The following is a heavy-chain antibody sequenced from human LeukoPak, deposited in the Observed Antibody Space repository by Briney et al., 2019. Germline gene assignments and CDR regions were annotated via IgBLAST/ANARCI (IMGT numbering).Heavy chain of an antibody. CDR3: ARAGEYQLFYC. J-gene: IGHJ4*02. Sequence: GGSLRLSCAASGFTFSSYWMNWVRQAPGKGLEWVANIKQDGSEKYYVDSVKGRFTISRDNAKNSLYLQMNSLRAEDTAVYYCARAGEYQLFYCWGQGTLVTVSS. D-gene: IGHD2-2*01. CDR2: IKQDGSEK. V-gene: IGHV3-7*01. CDR1: GFTFSSYW.